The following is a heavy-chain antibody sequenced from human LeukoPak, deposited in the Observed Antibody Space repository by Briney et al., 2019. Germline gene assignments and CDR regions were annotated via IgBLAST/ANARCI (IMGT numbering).Heavy chain of an antibody. V-gene: IGHV4-59*08. Sequence: SETLSLTCNVSGGSISSYYWSWIRQPPGEGLEWIGYIYYSGYTNYNPSLESRVTISVDTSKNQFSLKLSSVTAADTAVYYCARQYGANSNFDYWGQGTLVTVS. CDR2: IYYSGYT. J-gene: IGHJ4*02. D-gene: IGHD4-23*01. CDR1: GGSISSYY. CDR3: ARQYGANSNFDY.